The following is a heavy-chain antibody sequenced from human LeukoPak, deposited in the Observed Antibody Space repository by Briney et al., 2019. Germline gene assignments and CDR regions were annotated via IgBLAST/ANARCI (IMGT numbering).Heavy chain of an antibody. V-gene: IGHV3-23*01. D-gene: IGHD3-22*01. CDR3: AKGSYYYESTGYSPAPGD. CDR1: GLSFSSYG. J-gene: IGHJ4*02. Sequence: PGGSLRLSCAASGLSFSSYGMSWVRQAPGQGLEWVSSISGNGASIYYADSVKGRFTISRDNSKNTPHLQMNSLRAEDTAVYFCAKGSYYYESTGYSPAPGDWGQGTLVTVSS. CDR2: ISGNGASI.